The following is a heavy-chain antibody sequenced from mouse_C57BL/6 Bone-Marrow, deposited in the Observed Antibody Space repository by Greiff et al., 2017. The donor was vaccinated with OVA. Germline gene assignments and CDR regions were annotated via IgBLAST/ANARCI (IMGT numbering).Heavy chain of an antibody. D-gene: IGHD2-1*01. CDR1: GFNIKDDY. CDR2: IDPENGDT. CDR3: TTVTLYYFDY. V-gene: IGHV14-4*01. Sequence: VQLKEPGAELVRPGASVKLSCTASGFNIKDDYMHWVKQRPEQGLEWIGWIDPENGDTEYASKFQGKATITADTSSNTAYLQLSSLTSEDTAVYYCTTVTLYYFDYGGQGTTLTVSS. J-gene: IGHJ2*01.